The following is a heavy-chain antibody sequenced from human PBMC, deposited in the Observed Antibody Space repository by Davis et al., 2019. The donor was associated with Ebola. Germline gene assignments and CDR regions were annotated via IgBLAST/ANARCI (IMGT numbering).Heavy chain of an antibody. D-gene: IGHD3-10*01. V-gene: IGHV3-66*01. CDR2: IYSGGST. J-gene: IGHJ6*02. CDR1: GFTVSSNY. Sequence: GESLKISCAASGFTVSSNYMSWVRQAPGKGLEWVSVIYSGGSTYYADSVKGRFTISRDNAKNSLYLQMNSLRAEDTAVYYCARDYYGSGSYYNFYYYYGMDVWGQGTTVTVSS. CDR3: ARDYYGSGSYYNFYYYYGMDV.